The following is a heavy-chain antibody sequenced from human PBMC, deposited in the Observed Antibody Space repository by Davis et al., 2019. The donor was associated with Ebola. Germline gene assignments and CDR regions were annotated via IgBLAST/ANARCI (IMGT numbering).Heavy chain of an antibody. J-gene: IGHJ4*02. V-gene: IGHV3-23*01. Sequence: GESLKISCGASGFSFSNAWMNWVRQAPGKGLEWVSAVSGSGTTTAYADSVKGRFTISRDNSNNTLYLQMNSLRVEDTARYYCAKASWGPAARPLLDSWGQGTLVTVSS. CDR3: AKASWGPAARPLLDS. D-gene: IGHD2-2*02. CDR1: GFSFSNAW. CDR2: VSGSGTTT.